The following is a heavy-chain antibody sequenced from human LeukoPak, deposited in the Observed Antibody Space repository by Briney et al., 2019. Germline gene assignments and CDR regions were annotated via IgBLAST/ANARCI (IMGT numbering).Heavy chain of an antibody. J-gene: IGHJ4*02. V-gene: IGHV3-23*01. CDR2: VRSSGDET. Sequence: GGSLKLSCTTSGFSFSSYVMSWVRQAPGKGLEWVSGVRSSGDETYYADSVKGRFTIARDNSKDTLYLQMNSLRAEDTATYYCTCLDSWGQGTLVTVSS. CDR3: TCLDS. CDR1: GFSFSSYV.